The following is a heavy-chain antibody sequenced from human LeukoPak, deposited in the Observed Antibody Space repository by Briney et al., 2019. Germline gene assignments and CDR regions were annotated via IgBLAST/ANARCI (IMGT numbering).Heavy chain of an antibody. V-gene: IGHV1-69*13. J-gene: IGHJ4*02. Sequence: SVTVSSKASGGTFSIYAISWVRQAPGQGVEWMGGIIPIFGTANYAQKFQGRVTITADESTSTAYMELSSLRSEDTAVYYCARAPRGYCSGGSCYHAFDYWGQGTLVTVSS. CDR3: ARAPRGYCSGGSCYHAFDY. D-gene: IGHD2-15*01. CDR2: IIPIFGTA. CDR1: GGTFSIYA.